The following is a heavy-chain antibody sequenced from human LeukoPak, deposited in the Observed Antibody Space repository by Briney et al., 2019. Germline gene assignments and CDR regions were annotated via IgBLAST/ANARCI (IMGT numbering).Heavy chain of an antibody. CDR3: ARLASTGGLDY. D-gene: IGHD7-27*01. J-gene: IGHJ4*02. V-gene: IGHV3-13*04. Sequence: GGSLRLSCAASGSTFSSYAIHWVRQTTGKGLEWVSAIGTAGDTYYRDSVRGRFTLSRENAKNSLFLQMNSLRAGDTAVYYCARLASTGGLDYWGQGTLVTVSS. CDR2: IGTAGDT. CDR1: GSTFSSYA.